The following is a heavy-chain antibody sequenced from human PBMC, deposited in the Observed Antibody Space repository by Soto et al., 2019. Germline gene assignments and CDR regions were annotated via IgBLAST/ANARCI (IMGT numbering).Heavy chain of an antibody. CDR2: INYSGTT. J-gene: IGHJ6*02. V-gene: IGHV4-31*03. CDR3: ARDHKWDGMDV. Sequence: NPSETLSLTCSVSGGSFSSDSFIWSWVRQFPGKGLEWIGYINYSGTTYYNPSLRSRITMSVDTSKNQFSLNLSSVTAAGTAVYYCARDHKWDGMDVWGQGTTVTVSS. CDR1: GGSFSSDSFI. D-gene: IGHD1-26*01.